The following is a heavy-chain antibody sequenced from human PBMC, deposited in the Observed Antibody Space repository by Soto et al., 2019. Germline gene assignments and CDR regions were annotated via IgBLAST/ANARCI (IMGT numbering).Heavy chain of an antibody. CDR3: ARGLMEQLVTAPFDP. D-gene: IGHD6-13*01. CDR2: INHSGTT. V-gene: IGHV4-59*01. J-gene: IGHJ5*02. Sequence: QVQLQESGPGLVKPSETLSLTCTVSGGSISNYYWSWIRQPPGKGLEWIGYINHSGTTNYNPSLKSRVTISVDTSKNQFSLKLNSVTAADTAVYYCARGLMEQLVTAPFDPWGQGTLVIVSS. CDR1: GGSISNYY.